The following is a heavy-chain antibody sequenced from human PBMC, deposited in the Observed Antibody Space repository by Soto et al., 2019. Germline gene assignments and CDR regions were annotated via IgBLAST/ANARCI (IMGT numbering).Heavy chain of an antibody. V-gene: IGHV1-69*13. D-gene: IGHD3-22*01. CDR1: GGTFSSYA. CDR3: ARAPYYYDSSGYSPNYYYYYGMDV. CDR2: IIPIFGTA. J-gene: IGHJ6*02. Sequence: SVKVSCKASGGTFSSYAISWVRQAPGQGLEWMGGIIPIFGTANYAQKFQGRVTITADESTSTAYMELSSLRSEDTAVYYCARAPYYYDSSGYSPNYYYYYGMDVWGQGTTVTVSS.